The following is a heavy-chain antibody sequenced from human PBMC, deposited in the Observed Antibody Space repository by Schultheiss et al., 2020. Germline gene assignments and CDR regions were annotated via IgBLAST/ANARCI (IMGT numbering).Heavy chain of an antibody. V-gene: IGHV3-30*03. D-gene: IGHD2-15*01. CDR2: ISYDGSNK. CDR1: GFTFSSYA. J-gene: IGHJ3*02. CDR3: CIVVVVAAKGGAFDI. Sequence: GGSMRLACAASGFTFSSYAMSWVRQAPGKGLEWVAVISYDGSNKYYADSVKGRFTISRDNSKNTLYLQMNSLRAEDTAVYYCCIVVVVAAKGGAFDIWGQGTMVTVAS.